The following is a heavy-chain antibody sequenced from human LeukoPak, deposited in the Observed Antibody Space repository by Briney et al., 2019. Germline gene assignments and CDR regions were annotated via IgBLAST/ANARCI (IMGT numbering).Heavy chain of an antibody. CDR1: GGTFSSYA. Sequence: SVKVSCKSSGGTFSSYAIIWVRQAPGQGLEWMGGIIPIFGTANYAQKFQGRVTITADESTSTAYMELSSLRSEDTAVYYCAREIGGGYCSSTSCSRWFDPWGQGTLVTVSS. D-gene: IGHD2-2*01. CDR2: IIPIFGTA. V-gene: IGHV1-69*13. CDR3: AREIGGGYCSSTSCSRWFDP. J-gene: IGHJ5*02.